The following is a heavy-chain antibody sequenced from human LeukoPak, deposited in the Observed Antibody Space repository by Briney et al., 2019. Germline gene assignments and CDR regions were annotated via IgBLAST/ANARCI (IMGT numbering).Heavy chain of an antibody. J-gene: IGHJ6*03. CDR3: ARFGQNIAARPVDTAMAGDYYYMDV. V-gene: IGHV1-18*01. Sequence: ASVKVSCKGSGYTFTSYGISWVRQAPGQGLEWMGLISAYNGNTNYAQKLQGRVTMTTDTSTSTAYMELRSLRSDDTAVYYCARFGQNIAARPVDTAMAGDYYYMDVWGKGTTVTVSS. CDR2: ISAYNGNT. D-gene: IGHD5-18*01. CDR1: GYTFTSYG.